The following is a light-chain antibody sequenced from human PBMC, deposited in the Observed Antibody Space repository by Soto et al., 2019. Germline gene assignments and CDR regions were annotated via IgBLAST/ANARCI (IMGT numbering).Light chain of an antibody. CDR1: QSISNY. CDR2: ATS. Sequence: DIQMTRSPSSLSASVGDRVTITCRASQSISNYLNWYQQKPGQAPKLLIYATSNLQRGVPSRFSGSGSGTDFTLTISSLQPEDFATYYCQQSYSTPPYTFGQGTNLEIK. J-gene: IGKJ2*01. CDR3: QQSYSTPPYT. V-gene: IGKV1-39*01.